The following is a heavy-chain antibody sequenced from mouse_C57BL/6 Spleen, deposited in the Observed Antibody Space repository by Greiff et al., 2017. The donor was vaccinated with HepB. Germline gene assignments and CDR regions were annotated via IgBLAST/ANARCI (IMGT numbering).Heavy chain of an antibody. D-gene: IGHD2-4*01. CDR3: ARSPYDYDDDNAMDY. CDR1: GYTFTSYW. CDR2: IDPNSGGT. Sequence: QVQLQQPGAELVKPGASVKLSCKASGYTFTSYWMHWVKQRPGRGLEWIRRIDPNSGGTKYNEKFKSKATLTVDKPSSTAYMQLSSLTSEDSAVYYCARSPYDYDDDNAMDYWGQGTSVTVSS. V-gene: IGHV1-72*01. J-gene: IGHJ4*01.